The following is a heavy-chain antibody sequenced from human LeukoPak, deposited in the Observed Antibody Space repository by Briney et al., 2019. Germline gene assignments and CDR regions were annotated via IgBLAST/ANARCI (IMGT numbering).Heavy chain of an antibody. Sequence: GGSLRLSCAASGFTFSSYGMHWVRQAPGKGLEWVAFIRYDGSNKYYADSVKDRFTISRDNSKNTLYLQMNSLRAEDTAVYYCAKTYDFWSGYYFRVIDYWGQGTLVTVSS. J-gene: IGHJ4*02. CDR2: IRYDGSNK. CDR1: GFTFSSYG. D-gene: IGHD3-3*01. CDR3: AKTYDFWSGYYFRVIDY. V-gene: IGHV3-30*02.